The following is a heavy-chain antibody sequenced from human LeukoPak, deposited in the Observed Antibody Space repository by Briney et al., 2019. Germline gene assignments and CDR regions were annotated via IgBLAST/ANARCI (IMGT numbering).Heavy chain of an antibody. D-gene: IGHD2-15*01. CDR2: INHSGST. CDR3: AAIQGSFDY. Sequence: SETLSLTCAVYGENFSTYHYSWIRQSPGKGLEWIGEINHSGSTNYNPSVKSRVTISVDTSKSHFSLKVSSVTAADTAVYYCAAIQGSFDYWGQGAPVIVSS. CDR1: GENFSTYH. J-gene: IGHJ4*02. V-gene: IGHV4-34*08.